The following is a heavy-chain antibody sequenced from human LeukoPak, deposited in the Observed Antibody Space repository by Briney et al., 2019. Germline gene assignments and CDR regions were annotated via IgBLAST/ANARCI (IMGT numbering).Heavy chain of an antibody. CDR2: ISGSGGST. Sequence: GGSLRLSCAATGFTFSSYAMSWVRQAPGKGLEWVSAISGSGGSTYYADSVKGRFTISRDNSKNTLYLQMNSLRAEDTAVYYCAKDEGLVGATTFDYWGQGTLVTVSS. CDR1: GFTFSSYA. J-gene: IGHJ4*02. V-gene: IGHV3-23*01. CDR3: AKDEGLVGATTFDY. D-gene: IGHD1-26*01.